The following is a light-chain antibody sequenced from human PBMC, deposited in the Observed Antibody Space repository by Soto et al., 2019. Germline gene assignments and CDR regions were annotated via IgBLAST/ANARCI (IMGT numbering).Light chain of an antibody. J-gene: IGKJ2*01. CDR2: AAS. CDR1: QSISSY. V-gene: IGKV1-39*01. Sequence: DIQMTQSPSSLSASVGDRVTITCRASQSISSYLNWYQQQPGKAPKLLIYAASSLQSGVPSRFSGSGSGTDFTLTISSLQPEDCATYYCHQSYSTPQYTFGQGTKLEIK. CDR3: HQSYSTPQYT.